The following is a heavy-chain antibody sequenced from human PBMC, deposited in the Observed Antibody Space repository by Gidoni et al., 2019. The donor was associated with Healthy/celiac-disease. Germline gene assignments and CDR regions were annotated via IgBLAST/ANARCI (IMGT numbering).Heavy chain of an antibody. V-gene: IGHV3-33*01. CDR3: ARDPNYDFWSGPGGYYYYYGMDV. CDR2: IWYDGSNK. D-gene: IGHD3-3*01. J-gene: IGHJ6*02. CDR1: GFPFSSYG. Sequence: QVQLVESGGGVVQPGRSLSLSCAASGFPFSSYGMHWVRQAPGKGLEWVAVIWYDGSNKYYADSVKGRFTISRDNSKNTLYLQMNSLRAEDTAVYYCARDPNYDFWSGPGGYYYYYGMDVWGQGTTVTVSS.